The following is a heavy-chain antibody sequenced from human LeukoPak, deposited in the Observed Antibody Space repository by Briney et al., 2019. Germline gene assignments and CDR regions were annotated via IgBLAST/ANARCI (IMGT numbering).Heavy chain of an antibody. CDR3: ARSYDSSGYYHFDY. CDR2: IYYSGST. J-gene: IGHJ4*02. V-gene: IGHV4-59*08. D-gene: IGHD3-22*01. CDR1: GGSISSYY. Sequence: PSETLSLTCTVSGGSISSYYWSWIRQPPGKGLEWIGYIYYSGSTNYNPSLKSRVTISVDTSKNQFSLKLSSVTAADTAVYYCARSYDSSGYYHFDYWGQGTLVTVSS.